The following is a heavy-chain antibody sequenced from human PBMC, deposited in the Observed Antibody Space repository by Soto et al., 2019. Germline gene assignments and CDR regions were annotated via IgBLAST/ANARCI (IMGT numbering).Heavy chain of an antibody. D-gene: IGHD2-8*01. CDR2: IIPIFGTA. V-gene: IGHV1-69*01. CDR3: AGGCSKCVCSD. Sequence: QVQLVQSGAEVKKPGSSVKVSCKASGGTFSSYAISWVRQAPGQGLEWMGGIIPIFGTANYAQEFQGRVTVTADQFKNHAYIGLGSLGFWGQGVFFRAGGCSKCVCSDWGQGTLVTVSS. J-gene: IGHJ4*02. CDR1: GGTFSSYA.